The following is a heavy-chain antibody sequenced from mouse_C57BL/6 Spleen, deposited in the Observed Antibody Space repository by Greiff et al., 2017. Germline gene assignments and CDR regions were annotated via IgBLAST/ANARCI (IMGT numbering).Heavy chain of an antibody. CDR2: IYPGDGDT. Sequence: QVQLQQSGPELVKPGASVKISCKASGYAFSSSWMHWVKQRPGQGLEWIGRIYPGDGDTNYNGKFKGKATLTADKSSSTAYMQLSSLTSEDSAVYFGARSAVYGSSYRYIDVWGKGTTVTVSS. CDR1: GYAFSSSW. J-gene: IGHJ1*03. CDR3: ARSAVYGSSYRYIDV. V-gene: IGHV1-82*01. D-gene: IGHD1-1*01.